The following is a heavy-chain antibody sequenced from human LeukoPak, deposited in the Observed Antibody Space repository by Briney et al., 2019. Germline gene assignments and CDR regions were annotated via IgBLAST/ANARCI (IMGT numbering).Heavy chain of an antibody. CDR3: ACGYSYGVIDY. CDR1: GGSISSGSYY. V-gene: IGHV4-61*02. CDR2: IYSSGST. J-gene: IGHJ4*02. D-gene: IGHD5-18*01. Sequence: SETLSLTCTVSGGSISSGSYYWSWIRQPAGKGLEWIGRIYSSGSTNYNPSLKSRVTISVDTSKNQFSLKLSSVTAADTAVYYCACGYSYGVIDYWGQGTLVTVSS.